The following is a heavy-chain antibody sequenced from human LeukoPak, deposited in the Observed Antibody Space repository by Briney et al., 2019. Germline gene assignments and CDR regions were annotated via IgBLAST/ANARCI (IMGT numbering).Heavy chain of an antibody. CDR2: TYYRSTWYT. CDR3: ASVNDFRLDY. V-gene: IGHV6-1*01. J-gene: IGHJ4*02. CDR1: GDSVFSNSAA. D-gene: IGHD2/OR15-2a*01. Sequence: SQTLSLTCAISGDSVFSNSAAWNWIRQSPSRGLEWLGRTYYRSTWYTDYAASVKSRISISPDTSKNQFSLKLSSVTAADTAVYYCASVNDFRLDYWGQGTLVTVSS.